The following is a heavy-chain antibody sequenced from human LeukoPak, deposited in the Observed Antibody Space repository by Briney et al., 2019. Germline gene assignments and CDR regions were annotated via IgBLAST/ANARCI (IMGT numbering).Heavy chain of an antibody. V-gene: IGHV1-18*01. CDR2: ISAYNGNT. D-gene: IGHD3-3*01. Sequence: ASVKVSCKASGYTFTSYGISWVRQAPGQGLEWMGWISAYNGNTNYAQKLQGGVTMTTDTSTSTAYMELRSLRSDDTAVYYCARTHYNFWSGYPPLDYWGQGTLVTVSS. CDR1: GYTFTSYG. CDR3: ARTHYNFWSGYPPLDY. J-gene: IGHJ4*02.